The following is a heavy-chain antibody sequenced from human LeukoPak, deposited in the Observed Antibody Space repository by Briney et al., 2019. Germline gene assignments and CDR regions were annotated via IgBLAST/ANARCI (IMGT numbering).Heavy chain of an antibody. V-gene: IGHV4-34*01. Sequence: SETLSLTCAVYGGSITGYYWSWIRQTPGRGLEWVGEIHYTGATSYNPSLKSRATISTDTSRNQFSLRLSSVTAADTAVYYCARGNILTGYCFDFWGQGALVTVSS. CDR1: GGSITGYY. CDR2: IHYTGAT. D-gene: IGHD3-9*01. J-gene: IGHJ4*02. CDR3: ARGNILTGYCFDF.